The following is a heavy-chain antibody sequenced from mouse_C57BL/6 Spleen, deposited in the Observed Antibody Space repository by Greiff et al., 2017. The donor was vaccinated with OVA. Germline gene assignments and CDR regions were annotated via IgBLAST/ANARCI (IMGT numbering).Heavy chain of an antibody. D-gene: IGHD3-2*02. CDR3: ARRTAQALDY. V-gene: IGHV1-61*01. Sequence: VQLQQSGAELVRPGSSVKLSCKASGYTFTSYWMDWVKQRPGQGLEWIGNIYPSDSETHYNQKFKDKATLTVDKSSSTAYMQLSSLTSEDSAVYYCARRTAQALDYWGQGTTLTVSS. J-gene: IGHJ2*01. CDR1: GYTFTSYW. CDR2: IYPSDSET.